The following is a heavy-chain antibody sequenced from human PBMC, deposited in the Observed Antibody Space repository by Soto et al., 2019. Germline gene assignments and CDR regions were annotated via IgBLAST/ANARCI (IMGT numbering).Heavy chain of an antibody. CDR1: GFTFSSDA. V-gene: IGHV3-23*01. D-gene: IGHD3-22*01. CDR3: AKDDYYDSSGYSY. CDR2: ISGSGGST. J-gene: IGHJ4*02. Sequence: PGGSLRLSCAASGFTFSSDAMSWVRQAPGKGLEWVSAISGSGGSTYYADSVKGRFTITRDNSKNTLYLQMNSLRAEDTAVYYCAKDDYYDSSGYSYWGQGTLVTVSS.